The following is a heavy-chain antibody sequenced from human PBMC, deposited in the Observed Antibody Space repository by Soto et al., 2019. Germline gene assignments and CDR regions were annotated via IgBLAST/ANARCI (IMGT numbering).Heavy chain of an antibody. V-gene: IGHV3-23*01. D-gene: IGHD3-10*01. J-gene: IGHJ4*02. CDR1: GFTFSSYA. Sequence: PGGSLRLSCAASGFTFSSYAMSWVRQAPGKGLEWVSAISGSGGSTYYADSVKGRFTISRDNSKNTLYLQMNSLRAEDTAVYYCAKGGVDYYGSGSYYNELYWGQGTLVTVS. CDR3: AKGGVDYYGSGSYYNELY. CDR2: ISGSGGST.